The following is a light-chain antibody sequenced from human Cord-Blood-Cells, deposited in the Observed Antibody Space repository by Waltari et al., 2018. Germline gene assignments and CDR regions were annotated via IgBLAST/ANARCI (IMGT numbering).Light chain of an antibody. CDR2: DAY. V-gene: IGKV1-5*01. CDR3: QKYNSFSWT. J-gene: IGKJ1*01. CDR1: QSISSW. Sequence: DIQMTQSPSTLSASGGDRVTSNCRASQSISSWLAWSQQKPGKAPKLLIYDAYRLESGVPSRFSGSGSGTEFTLTISSLQPDDFATYYCQKYNSFSWTFGHGTKVEIK.